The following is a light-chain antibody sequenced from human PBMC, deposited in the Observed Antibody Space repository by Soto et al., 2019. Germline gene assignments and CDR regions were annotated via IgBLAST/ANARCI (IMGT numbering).Light chain of an antibody. Sequence: DIHMTQSPSSLSASVGYRFTIACRASQTVRKFVNWYQQKPGKVPTLLIFTTSTLHSGVPSRFSGSGSGTEFTLTINGLQPEDFDTYYCQQTYTLPLTFAQGTKVDIK. V-gene: IGKV1-39*01. CDR3: QQTYTLPLT. J-gene: IGKJ1*01. CDR1: QTVRKF. CDR2: TTS.